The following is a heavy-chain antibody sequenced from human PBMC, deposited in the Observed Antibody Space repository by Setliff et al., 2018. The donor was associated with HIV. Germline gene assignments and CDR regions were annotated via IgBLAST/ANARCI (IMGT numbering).Heavy chain of an antibody. CDR1: GGSISSVNYY. CDR2: IYTSGST. V-gene: IGHV4-61*09. Sequence: PSETLSLTCNVSGGSISSVNYYWNWIRQPAGKGLEWIGYIYTSGSTSYNPSLRSRVTISLDTSKNRFSLKLNSVTAADTAVYYCARRSIVGVARGFYYYNLDVWGQGTTVTVSS. J-gene: IGHJ6*02. D-gene: IGHD1-26*01. CDR3: ARRSIVGVARGFYYYNLDV.